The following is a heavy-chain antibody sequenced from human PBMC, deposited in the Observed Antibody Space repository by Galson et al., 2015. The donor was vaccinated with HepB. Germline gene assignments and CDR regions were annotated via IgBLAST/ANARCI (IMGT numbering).Heavy chain of an antibody. V-gene: IGHV1-69*10. D-gene: IGHD2-15*01. CDR2: IIPMLGVT. Sequence: SVKVSCKAYGGTFTSYAISWVRQAPGQGLEWMGGIIPMLGVTNYAQKFQGRVTITADKSTSTAYIELSSLRSDDTAVYYCARDRGSGRHYNYYMDVWGKGTTVIVSS. J-gene: IGHJ6*03. CDR1: GGTFTSYA. CDR3: ARDRGSGRHYNYYMDV.